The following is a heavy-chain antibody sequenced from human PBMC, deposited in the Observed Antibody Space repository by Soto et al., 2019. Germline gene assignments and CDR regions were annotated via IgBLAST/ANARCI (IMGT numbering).Heavy chain of an antibody. V-gene: IGHV3-23*01. CDR2: ISGNKMTT. D-gene: IGHD3-16*02. Sequence: EIQLLESGGGLAQPGGSLRPSCVASGFSFSEYGMSWVRQNPQETLEWVASISGNKMTTFYPDSVKGRFFISRDNSDNTLHLQMNSLRDDDTAIYYCAKRRLNTITSLSDWWGQGVQVTVSS. CDR1: GFSFSEYG. CDR3: AKRRLNTITSLSDW. J-gene: IGHJ1*01.